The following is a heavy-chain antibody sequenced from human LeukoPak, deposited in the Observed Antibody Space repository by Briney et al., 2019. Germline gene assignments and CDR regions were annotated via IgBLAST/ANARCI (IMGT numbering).Heavy chain of an antibody. Sequence: GGSLRLSCAASGFTVSSNYMSWVRQAPGKGLEWVSVIYSGGSTYYADSVKGRFTISRDNSKNTLYLQMNSLRAEDTAVYYCAREDHMIGGFDYWGQGTLVTVSS. CDR3: AREDHMIGGFDY. J-gene: IGHJ4*02. D-gene: IGHD3-22*01. CDR1: GFTVSSNY. V-gene: IGHV3-53*01. CDR2: IYSGGST.